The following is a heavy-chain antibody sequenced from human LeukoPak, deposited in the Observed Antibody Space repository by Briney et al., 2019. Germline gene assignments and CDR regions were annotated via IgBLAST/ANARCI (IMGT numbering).Heavy chain of an antibody. CDR1: GFTFSSYA. J-gene: IGHJ3*02. CDR2: ISYDGSNK. D-gene: IGHD4-23*01. Sequence: PGRSLRLSCAASGFTFSSYAMYWVRQAPGKGLEWVAVISYDGSNKYYADSVKGRFTISRDNSKNTLYLQMNSLRAEDTAVYYCARDLTFGGDAFDIWGQGTMVTVSS. CDR3: ARDLTFGGDAFDI. V-gene: IGHV3-30*14.